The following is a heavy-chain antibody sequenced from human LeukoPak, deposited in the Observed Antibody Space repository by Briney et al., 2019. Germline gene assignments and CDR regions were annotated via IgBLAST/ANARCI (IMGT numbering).Heavy chain of an antibody. D-gene: IGHD3-16*01. V-gene: IGHV1-18*01. J-gene: IGHJ4*02. CDR2: ISAYNGNT. Sequence: GASVKVSCKASGYTFTSYGISWVRQAPGQGLEWMGWISAYNGNTNYAQKLQGRVTMTTDTSTSTAYMELRSLRSDDTAVYYCARTFTVLPRDYYFDYWGQGTLVTVSS. CDR1: GYTFTSYG. CDR3: ARTFTVLPRDYYFDY.